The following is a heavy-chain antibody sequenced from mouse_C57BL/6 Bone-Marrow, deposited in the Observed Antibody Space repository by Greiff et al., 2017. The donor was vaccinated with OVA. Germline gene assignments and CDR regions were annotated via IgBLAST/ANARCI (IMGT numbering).Heavy chain of an antibody. D-gene: IGHD2-3*01. J-gene: IGHJ3*01. Sequence: QVQLQQPGAELVRPGSSVKLSCKASGYTFTSYWMHWVKQRPIQGLEWIGNIDPSDSETHYNQKFKDKATLTVDKSSSTAYMQLSSLTSEDSAVYYCARGGDGYYWFAYWGQGTLVTVSA. CDR1: GYTFTSYW. CDR3: ARGGDGYYWFAY. V-gene: IGHV1-52*01. CDR2: IDPSDSET.